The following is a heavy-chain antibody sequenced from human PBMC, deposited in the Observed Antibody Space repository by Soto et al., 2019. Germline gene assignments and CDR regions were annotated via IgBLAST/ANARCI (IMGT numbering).Heavy chain of an antibody. D-gene: IGHD3-16*01. J-gene: IGHJ5*02. V-gene: IGHV4-4*02. CDR2: IYHTGTT. CDR3: ASLFGP. Sequence: QLQESGPGLVRPSGTLSLTCAVSGGSIINTNWWTWVRQPPGQGLEWMGEIYHTGTTIYIPSLKSRLTISVDKSRNQFSLILNSVTAADTAVYYCASLFGPWGQGTLVTVSS. CDR1: GGSIINTNW.